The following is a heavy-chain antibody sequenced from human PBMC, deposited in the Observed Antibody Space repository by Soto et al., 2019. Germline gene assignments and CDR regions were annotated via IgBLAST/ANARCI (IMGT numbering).Heavy chain of an antibody. V-gene: IGHV3-30*18. J-gene: IGHJ6*02. CDR3: AKVVRADTTSSNFYYYSGMDV. D-gene: IGHD6-6*01. CDR1: GFSFSTYG. CDR2: ISNDGSIK. Sequence: LRLSCAASGFSFSTYGMHWVRQAPGKGLEWMAVISNDGSIKYYADSVKGRFTISRDNSKDTLFLQMNSLRGEDTAVYYCAKVVRADTTSSNFYYYSGMDVWGQGTTVTVSS.